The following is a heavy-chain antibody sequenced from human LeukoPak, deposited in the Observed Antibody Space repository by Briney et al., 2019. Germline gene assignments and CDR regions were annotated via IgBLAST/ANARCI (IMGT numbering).Heavy chain of an antibody. D-gene: IGHD3-10*01. V-gene: IGHV3-21*01. CDR3: ARVGVHVFYYFDY. CDR2: MSSSRSYI. Sequence: GGSLRLSCAASGFTFSSYSKNWVREARGKGVEWVSSMSSSRSYIYYADSVKGRFTISRENNKNTLYVQMNSLRAEDTSVYYCARVGVHVFYYFDYWGQGTLVTVSS. CDR1: GFTFSSYS. J-gene: IGHJ4*02.